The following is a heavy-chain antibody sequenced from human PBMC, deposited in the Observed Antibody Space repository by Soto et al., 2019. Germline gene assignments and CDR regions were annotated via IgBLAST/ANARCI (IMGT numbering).Heavy chain of an antibody. J-gene: IGHJ4*02. Sequence: PSETLSLTCTVSGGSVSSGSYYWSWIRQPPGKGLEWIGYIYYSGSTNYNPSLKSRVTISVDTSKNQFSLKLSSVTAADTAVYYCASGPYYYDSSGYYQNFDYWGQGTLVTVSS. CDR2: IYYSGST. V-gene: IGHV4-61*01. D-gene: IGHD3-22*01. CDR1: GGSVSSGSYY. CDR3: ASGPYYYDSSGYYQNFDY.